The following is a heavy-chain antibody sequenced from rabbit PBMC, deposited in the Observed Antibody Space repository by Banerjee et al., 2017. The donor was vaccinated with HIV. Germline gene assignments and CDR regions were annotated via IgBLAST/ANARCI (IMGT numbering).Heavy chain of an antibody. V-gene: IGHV1S40*01. J-gene: IGHJ4*01. Sequence: QSLEESGGDLVKPGASLTLTCTASGFSFSSSYNMGWVRQAPGKGLEWIAYIYPDYGSTDYASWVNGRFTISLDNAQNTVFLQMTSLTAADTATYFCARGDSYDDYGDRLYYFNLWGPGTLVTVS. D-gene: IGHD2-1*01. CDR3: ARGDSYDDYGDRLYYFNL. CDR1: GFSFSSSYN. CDR2: IYPDYGST.